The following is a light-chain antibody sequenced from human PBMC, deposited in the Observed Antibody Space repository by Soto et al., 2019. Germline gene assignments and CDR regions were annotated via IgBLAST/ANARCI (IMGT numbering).Light chain of an antibody. J-gene: IGKJ2*01. CDR2: GAS. Sequence: EIVLTQSPGTLSLSPGERATLSCRASQSVSSSYLAWYQQKPGQAPRLLIFGASRRATGIPDRFSGSGSGTDFTRNISRMEPEDFAVYYCQQYGSSPYTFGQGTKLEIK. CDR3: QQYGSSPYT. CDR1: QSVSSSY. V-gene: IGKV3-20*01.